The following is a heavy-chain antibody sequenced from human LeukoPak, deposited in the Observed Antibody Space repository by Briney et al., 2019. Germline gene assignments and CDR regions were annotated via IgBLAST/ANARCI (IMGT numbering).Heavy chain of an antibody. D-gene: IGHD6-19*01. CDR1: GGSVNSGSYY. V-gene: IGHV4-39*01. CDR3: ARLTGYSSGWVDY. Sequence: SETLSLTCTVSGGSVNSGSYYWSWIRQPPGKGLEWIGSIYYSGSTYYNPSLKSRVTISVDTSKNQFSLKLSSVTAADTAVYYCARLTGYSSGWVDYWGQGTLVTVSS. CDR2: IYYSGST. J-gene: IGHJ4*02.